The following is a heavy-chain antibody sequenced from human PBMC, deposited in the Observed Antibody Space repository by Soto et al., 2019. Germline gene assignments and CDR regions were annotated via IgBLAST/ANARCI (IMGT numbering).Heavy chain of an antibody. D-gene: IGHD3-9*01. Sequence: SETLSLTCTVSGGSVSSGSYYWSWIRQPPGKGLEWIGYIYYSGSTNYNPSLKSRVTISVDTSKNQFSLKLSSVTAADTAVYYCARVPGGAYDILTGRRVYFDYWGQGTLVTVSS. J-gene: IGHJ4*02. V-gene: IGHV4-61*01. CDR1: GGSVSSGSYY. CDR3: ARVPGGAYDILTGRRVYFDY. CDR2: IYYSGST.